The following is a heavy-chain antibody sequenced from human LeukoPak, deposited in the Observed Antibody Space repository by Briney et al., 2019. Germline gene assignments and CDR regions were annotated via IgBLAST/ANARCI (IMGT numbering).Heavy chain of an antibody. CDR1: GFTFSRYG. CDR3: ARDYGSGSHNWFDP. Sequence: GGSLRLSCAASGFTFSRYGMHWVRQTPGKGLEWVAVISYDASNKYYADSVKGRFTISRDNSKNTLYLQMNSLRAEDTAVYYCARDYGSGSHNWFDPWGQGTLVTVSS. V-gene: IGHV3-30*03. CDR2: ISYDASNK. J-gene: IGHJ5*02. D-gene: IGHD3-10*01.